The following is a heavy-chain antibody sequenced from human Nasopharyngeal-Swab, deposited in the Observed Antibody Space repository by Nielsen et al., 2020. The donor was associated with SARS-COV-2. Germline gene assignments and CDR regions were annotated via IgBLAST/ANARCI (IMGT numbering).Heavy chain of an antibody. J-gene: IGHJ4*02. CDR2: IRMTDSDV. D-gene: IGHD7-27*01. V-gene: IGHV3-48*01. CDR1: GFTFSNFW. Sequence: GGSLRLSCAASGFTFSNFWMSWVRQAPGKGLEWISNIRMTDSDVFYADSVKGRFTISRDNAKNSLYLQMNSLRAEDTAVYYCVRDSSWAFDSWGQGTLVTVSS. CDR3: VRDSSWAFDS.